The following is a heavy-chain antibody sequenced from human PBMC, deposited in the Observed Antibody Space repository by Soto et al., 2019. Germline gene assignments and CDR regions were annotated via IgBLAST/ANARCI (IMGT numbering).Heavy chain of an antibody. CDR3: TTDKRRYFDWLPFDY. D-gene: IGHD3-9*01. CDR1: GFTFSNAW. J-gene: IGHJ4*02. CDR2: IKSKTDGGTT. V-gene: IGHV3-15*01. Sequence: TGGSLRLSCAASGFTFSNAWMSWVCQAPGKGLEWVGRIKSKTDGGTTDYAAPVKGRFTISRDDSKNTLYLQMNSLKTEGTAVYYCTTDKRRYFDWLPFDYWGQGTLVTVSS.